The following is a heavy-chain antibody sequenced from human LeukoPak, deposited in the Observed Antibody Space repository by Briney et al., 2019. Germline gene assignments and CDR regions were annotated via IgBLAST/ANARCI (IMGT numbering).Heavy chain of an antibody. J-gene: IGHJ4*02. CDR3: AREAGHGYAPV. Sequence: PSETLSLTCTASGGSISSYYWSWIRQPAGKGLEWIGRIYSSGSTNYNPSLKSRVSMSVDTSKNQFSLKVRSVTASGTAVYYCAREAGHGYAPVWGQGILVTVSS. D-gene: IGHD2-2*03. V-gene: IGHV4-4*07. CDR1: GGSISSYY. CDR2: IYSSGST.